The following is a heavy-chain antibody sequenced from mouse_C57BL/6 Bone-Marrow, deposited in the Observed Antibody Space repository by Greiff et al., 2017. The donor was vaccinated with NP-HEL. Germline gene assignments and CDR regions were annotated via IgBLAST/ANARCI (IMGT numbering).Heavy chain of an antibody. Sequence: VQLQQPGAELVKPGASVKLSCKASGYTFTSYWMHWVKQRPGQGLEWIGMIHPNSGSTNYNEKFKSKATLTVDKSSSTAYMQLSSLTSEDSAVYYCASFITTVGGYFDYWGQGTTLTVSS. V-gene: IGHV1-64*01. CDR3: ASFITTVGGYFDY. J-gene: IGHJ2*01. D-gene: IGHD1-1*01. CDR2: IHPNSGST. CDR1: GYTFTSYW.